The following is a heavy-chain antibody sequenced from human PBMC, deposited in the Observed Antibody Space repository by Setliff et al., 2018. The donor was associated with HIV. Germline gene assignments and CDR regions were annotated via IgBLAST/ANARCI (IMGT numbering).Heavy chain of an antibody. CDR3: ANVHRALADTY. CDR2: ISWDSDFI. Sequence: PGGSLRLSCAASGLSITDHYMDWVRQTPGKGLEWVSTISWDSDFIAYADSVKGRFTVARDNANNSLYLQMNSLRPEDSAVYYCANVHRALADTYWGLGTLVTVSS. V-gene: IGHV3-9*01. D-gene: IGHD6-19*01. J-gene: IGHJ4*02. CDR1: GLSITDHY.